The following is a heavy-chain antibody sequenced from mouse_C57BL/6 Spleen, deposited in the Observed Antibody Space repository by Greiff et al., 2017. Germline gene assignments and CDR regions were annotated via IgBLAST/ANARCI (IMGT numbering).Heavy chain of an antibody. CDR1: GYTFTDYE. V-gene: IGHV1-15*01. CDR2: IDPETGGT. D-gene: IGHD2-4*01. Sequence: VQLQQSGAELVRPGASVTLSCKASGYTFTDYEMHWVKQTPVHGLEWIGAIDPETGGTAYNQKFKGKAILTADKSSSTAYMELRSLTSEDSAVYYCTRYYDYDGYYFDYWGQGTTLTVSS. J-gene: IGHJ2*01. CDR3: TRYYDYDGYYFDY.